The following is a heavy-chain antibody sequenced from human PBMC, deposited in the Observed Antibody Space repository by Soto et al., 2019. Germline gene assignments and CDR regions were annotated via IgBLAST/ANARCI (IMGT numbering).Heavy chain of an antibody. CDR1: GYTITGYY. D-gene: IGHD3-3*01. CDR2: INPNSGGT. V-gene: IGHV1-2*04. J-gene: IGHJ6*02. CDR3: ARAIYDFWSGYQKTRYYYYYGMDV. Sequence: ASVEVCCKASGYTITGYYMHWVRQAPGQGLEWMGWINPNSGGTNYAQKFQGWVTMTRDTSISTAYMELSRLRSDDTAVYYCARAIYDFWSGYQKTRYYYYYGMDVWGQGTTVTVSS.